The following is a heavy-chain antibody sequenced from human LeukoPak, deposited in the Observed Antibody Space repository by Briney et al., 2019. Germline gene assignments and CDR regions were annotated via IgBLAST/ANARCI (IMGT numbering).Heavy chain of an antibody. J-gene: IGHJ4*02. V-gene: IGHV3-53*01. CDR3: VRGDFYDSSGYPEYYFDY. Sequence: PGGSLRPSCAPPGFTSSDYYMSWFRKAPGKGLEWASVLYSGGNTYYADSVKGRFTISRDNSKNTLYLQMNSLRAEDTAVYFCVRGDFYDSSGYPEYYFDYWGQGTLVTVSS. CDR2: LYSGGNT. CDR1: GFTSSDYY. D-gene: IGHD3-22*01.